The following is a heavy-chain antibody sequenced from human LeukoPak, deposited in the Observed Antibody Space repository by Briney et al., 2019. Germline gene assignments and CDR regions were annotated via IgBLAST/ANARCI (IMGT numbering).Heavy chain of an antibody. J-gene: IGHJ5*02. Sequence: ASVKVSCKASGCTFTSYYMHWVRQAPGQGLEWMGIINPSGGSTSYAQKFQGRVTMTRDTSTSTVYMELSSLRSEDTAVYYCAREHILRYFDWLPLGFDPWGQGTLVTVSS. V-gene: IGHV1-46*01. CDR3: AREHILRYFDWLPLGFDP. CDR1: GCTFTSYY. CDR2: INPSGGST. D-gene: IGHD3-9*01.